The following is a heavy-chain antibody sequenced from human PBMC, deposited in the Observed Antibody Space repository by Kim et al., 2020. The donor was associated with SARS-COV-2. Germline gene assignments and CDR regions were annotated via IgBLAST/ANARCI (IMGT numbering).Heavy chain of an antibody. CDR2: INHSGTT. CDR1: GGSFSGYY. V-gene: IGHV4-34*01. CDR3: ARRVYNSGHTSYFDF. J-gene: IGHJ4*02. Sequence: SETLSLTCVVQGGSFSGYYWTWIRQSPGKRLEWIGEINHSGTTTHNRSLRGRVATSVDASATQFSLGLNSVTAEDTAVYYCARRVYNSGHTSYFDFWGQGTLVTVS. D-gene: IGHD6-6*01.